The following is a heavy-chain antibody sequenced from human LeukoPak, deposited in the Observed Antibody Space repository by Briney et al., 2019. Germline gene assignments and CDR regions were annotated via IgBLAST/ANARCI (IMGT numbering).Heavy chain of an antibody. D-gene: IGHD3-22*01. CDR2: IYYSGST. Sequence: SQTLSLTCTVSGGSISSGGYYWSWIRQHPGTGPEWIGYIYYSGSTYYNPSLKSRVTISVDTSKNQFSLKLSSVTAADTAVYYCARYRDYYDSSGLDWFDPWGQGTLVTVSS. V-gene: IGHV4-31*03. CDR3: ARYRDYYDSSGLDWFDP. J-gene: IGHJ5*02. CDR1: GGSISSGGYY.